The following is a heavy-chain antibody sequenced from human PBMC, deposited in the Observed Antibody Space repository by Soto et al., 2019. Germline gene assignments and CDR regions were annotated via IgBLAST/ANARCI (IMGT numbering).Heavy chain of an antibody. V-gene: IGHV3-7*01. J-gene: IGHJ4*02. CDR2: IKKDGSEK. CDR3: VAGRRWLPDF. Sequence: GGSLRLSCAASGFSFSTYWMNWVRQAPGKGLEWVAIIKKDGSEKLYVDSVKGRFTISRDNARNSLYLEMNSLRAEDTAVYYCVAGRRWLPDFWGQGTHVTVSS. D-gene: IGHD6-19*01. CDR1: GFSFSTYW.